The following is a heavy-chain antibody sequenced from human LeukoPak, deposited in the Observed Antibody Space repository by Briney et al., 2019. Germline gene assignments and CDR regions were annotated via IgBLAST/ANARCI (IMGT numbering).Heavy chain of an antibody. V-gene: IGHV1-18*04. CDR2: ISAYNGNT. CDR1: GYTFTGYY. CDR3: ARDHGSGRNPEYYYYYMDV. Sequence: ASVKVSCKASGYTFTGYYMHWVRQAPGQGLEWMGWISAYNGNTNYAQKLQGRVTMTTDTSTSTAYMELRSLRSDDTAVYYCARDHGSGRNPEYYYYYMDVWGKGTTVTISS. D-gene: IGHD3-10*01. J-gene: IGHJ6*03.